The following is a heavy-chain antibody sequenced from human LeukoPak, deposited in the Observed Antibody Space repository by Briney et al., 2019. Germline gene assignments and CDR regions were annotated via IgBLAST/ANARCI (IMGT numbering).Heavy chain of an antibody. CDR3: ARESVGWFGELLYDY. CDR1: GFTFSSYW. CDR2: INSDGSST. Sequence: PGGTLRLSCAASGFTFSSYWMHWVRQAPGKGLVWVSRINSDGSSTSYADSVKGRFTIPRDNAKNTLYLQMNSLRAEDTAVYYCARESVGWFGELLYDYWGQGTLVTVSS. D-gene: IGHD3-10*01. V-gene: IGHV3-74*01. J-gene: IGHJ4*02.